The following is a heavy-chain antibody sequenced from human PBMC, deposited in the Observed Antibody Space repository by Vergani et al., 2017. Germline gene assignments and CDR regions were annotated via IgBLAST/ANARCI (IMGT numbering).Heavy chain of an antibody. J-gene: IGHJ3*02. CDR3: TTEEPYYYDSSGYYSDAFDI. Sequence: QVQLVESGGGVVQPGRSLRLSCAASGFTFSSYGMHWVRQAPGKGLEWVAVIWYDGSNKYYADSVKGRFTISRDNSKNTLYLQMNSLRAEDTAVYYCTTEEPYYYDSSGYYSDAFDIWGQGTMVTVSS. D-gene: IGHD3-22*01. V-gene: IGHV3-33*01. CDR2: IWYDGSNK. CDR1: GFTFSSYG.